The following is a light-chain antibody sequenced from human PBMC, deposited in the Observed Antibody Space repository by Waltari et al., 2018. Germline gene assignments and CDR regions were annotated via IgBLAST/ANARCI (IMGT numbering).Light chain of an antibody. Sequence: QSALTQPASVSGSPGQSITISCTGTSSDVGGYNYVSWYQQHPGKAPKLIISVVSNRPSGVTNRFPGAKSGNTASLTISGLQAEDEADYYCSSYISSSTLELFGGGTSLTVL. J-gene: IGLJ2*01. CDR1: SSDVGGYNY. V-gene: IGLV2-14*03. CDR2: VVS. CDR3: SSYISSSTLEL.